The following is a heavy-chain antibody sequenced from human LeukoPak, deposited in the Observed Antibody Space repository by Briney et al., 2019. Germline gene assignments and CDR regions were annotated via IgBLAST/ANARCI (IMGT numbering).Heavy chain of an antibody. Sequence: SETLSLTCAVYGVSFSGYYWSWIRQPPGKGLEWIGEINHSGSTNYNPSLKSRVTISVDTSKNQFSLKLSSVTAADTAVYYCARDPYGDYVFDPWGQGTLVTVSS. CDR3: ARDPYGDYVFDP. D-gene: IGHD4-17*01. CDR1: GVSFSGYY. J-gene: IGHJ5*02. CDR2: INHSGST. V-gene: IGHV4-34*01.